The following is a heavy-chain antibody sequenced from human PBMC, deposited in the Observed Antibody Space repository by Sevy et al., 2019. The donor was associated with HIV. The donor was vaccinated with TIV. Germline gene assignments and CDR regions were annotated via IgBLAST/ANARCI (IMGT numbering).Heavy chain of an antibody. D-gene: IGHD1-26*01. CDR3: ARQGLIVGATGGYFDY. V-gene: IGHV3-30*03. J-gene: IGHJ4*02. CDR1: GFTFSSYG. CDR2: ISYDGSNK. Sequence: GGSLRLSCAASGFTFSSYGMHWVRQAPGKGLEWVAVISYDGSNKYYADSVKGRFTISIDNSKNTLCLQMNSLRAEDTAVYYCARQGLIVGATGGYFDYWGQGTLVTVSS.